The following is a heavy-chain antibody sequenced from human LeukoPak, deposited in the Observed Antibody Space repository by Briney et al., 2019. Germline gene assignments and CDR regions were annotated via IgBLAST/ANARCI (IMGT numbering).Heavy chain of an antibody. J-gene: IGHJ3*02. D-gene: IGHD3-22*01. CDR1: GGSISSYY. Sequence: SQTLSLTCTVSGGSISSYYWSWIRQPPGKGLEWIGYIYYSGSTNYNPSLKSRVTISVDTSKNQFSLKLSSVTAADTAVYYCARHPYYYDSRAAFDIWGQGTMVTVSS. V-gene: IGHV4-59*08. CDR2: IYYSGST. CDR3: ARHPYYYDSRAAFDI.